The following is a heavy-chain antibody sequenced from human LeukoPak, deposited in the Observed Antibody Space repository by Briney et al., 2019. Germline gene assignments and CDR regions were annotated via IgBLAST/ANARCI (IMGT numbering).Heavy chain of an antibody. CDR3: ARDPPYSSSSGYFDY. CDR1: GYTFTSYG. V-gene: IGHV1-18*01. J-gene: IGHJ4*02. D-gene: IGHD6-6*01. Sequence: GASVKVSCKASGYTFTSYGISWVRQAPGQGLEWMGCISAYNGNTNYAQKLQGRVTMTTDTSTSTAYMELRSLRSDDTAVYYCARDPPYSSSSGYFDYWGQGTLVTVSS. CDR2: ISAYNGNT.